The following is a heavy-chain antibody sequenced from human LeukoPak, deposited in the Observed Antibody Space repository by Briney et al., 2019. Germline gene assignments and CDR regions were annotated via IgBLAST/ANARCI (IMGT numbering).Heavy chain of an antibody. CDR1: GYTFRNYG. J-gene: IGHJ4*02. CDR3: ARDPDLGSGYFDY. Sequence: ASVKVSCKTAGYTFRNYGINWXRXXXXQXXXXXGWISSSNGNTNXXXXLXGXVTXXTDTSTSPAYMELTSLRFDDTAIYYCARDPDLGSGYFDYWGLGTLVTVSS. D-gene: IGHD6-19*01. V-gene: IGHV1-18*01. CDR2: ISSSNGNT.